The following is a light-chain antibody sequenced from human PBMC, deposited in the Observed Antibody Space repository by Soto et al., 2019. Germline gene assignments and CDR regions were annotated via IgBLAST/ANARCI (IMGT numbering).Light chain of an antibody. CDR1: SGSIASNY. J-gene: IGLJ2*01. Sequence: NFMLTQSHSVSESPGKTVAISCTRSSGSIASNYVQWYQQRPGSAPTTVIYEDNQRPSGVPDRFSGSIDSSSNSASLTISGLETEDEADYYCQSFDNNNLVVFGGGTKVTVL. CDR2: EDN. CDR3: QSFDNNNLVV. V-gene: IGLV6-57*04.